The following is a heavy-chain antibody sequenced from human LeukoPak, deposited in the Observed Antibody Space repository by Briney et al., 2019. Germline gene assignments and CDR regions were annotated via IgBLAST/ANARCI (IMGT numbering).Heavy chain of an antibody. CDR3: AIVQSPSYYDMDV. V-gene: IGHV3-33*01. CDR1: GFTFKSYG. CDR2: IWSDGSSK. Sequence: GGSLRLSCTPCGFTFKSYGMHWLRQAPGKGLEWVAVIWSDGSSKHYGDSVKGRFTISKDNSKNTLYLQMNSLRAEDTAVYHSAIVQSPSYYDMDVWGQGTTVTVSS. J-gene: IGHJ6*02. D-gene: IGHD6-19*01.